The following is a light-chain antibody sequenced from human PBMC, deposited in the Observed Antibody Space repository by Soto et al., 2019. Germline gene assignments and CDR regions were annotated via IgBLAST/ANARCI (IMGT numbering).Light chain of an antibody. V-gene: IGKV3-11*01. Sequence: IVLTQSPATLSLSPGERATLSCRASQSIGKYLAWYQQKPGQAPRLLIYDASNRATGIPARFSGSGSGTDFTLTISSLEPEDFAVYYCQQRSNWPPFGQGTRLEIK. CDR1: QSIGKY. CDR2: DAS. J-gene: IGKJ5*01. CDR3: QQRSNWPP.